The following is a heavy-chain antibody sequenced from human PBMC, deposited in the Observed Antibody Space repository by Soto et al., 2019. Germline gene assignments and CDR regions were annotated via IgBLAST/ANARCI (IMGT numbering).Heavy chain of an antibody. J-gene: IGHJ6*03. V-gene: IGHV4-39*01. CDR2: IYYSGST. CDR3: ARQPIAAAGKADYYYYMDV. CDR1: GGSISSSSYY. D-gene: IGHD6-13*01. Sequence: SETLSLTCTVSGGSISSSSYYWGWIRQPPGKGLEWIGSIYYSGSTYYNPSLKSRVTISVDTSKNQFSLKLSSVTAADTAVYYCARQPIAAAGKADYYYYMDVWGKGTTVTVSS.